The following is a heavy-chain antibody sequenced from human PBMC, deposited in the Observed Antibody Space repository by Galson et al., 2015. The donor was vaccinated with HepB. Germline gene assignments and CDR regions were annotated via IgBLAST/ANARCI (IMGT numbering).Heavy chain of an antibody. Sequence: ETLSLTCAVFGGSTSSNTYYWSWIRQPPGRGLEWIGSIYYTGTTYYNPSLKSRVTISLDTSKNHFSLKLRSVTAADTAVYYCARHVGESGSYGMDVWGHGTTVSVSS. J-gene: IGHJ6*02. CDR2: IYYTGTT. CDR3: ARHVGESGSYGMDV. V-gene: IGHV4-39*01. D-gene: IGHD2-15*01. CDR1: GGSTSSNTYY.